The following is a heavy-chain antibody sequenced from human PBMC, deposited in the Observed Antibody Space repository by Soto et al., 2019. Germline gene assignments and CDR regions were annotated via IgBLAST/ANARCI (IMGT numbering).Heavy chain of an antibody. CDR2: ISWNGAGI. CDR3: AKDINSSGWYSLDY. CDR1: GFTFDEYA. J-gene: IGHJ4*02. V-gene: IGHV3-43*01. Sequence: TGGSLRLSCTASGFTFDEYAMHWVRQAPGRGLEWVSLISWNGAGIYYADSVKGRFTISRDNSKNSLYLQMNSLRTEDTALYYCAKDINSSGWYSLDYWGQGTLVTVSS. D-gene: IGHD6-19*01.